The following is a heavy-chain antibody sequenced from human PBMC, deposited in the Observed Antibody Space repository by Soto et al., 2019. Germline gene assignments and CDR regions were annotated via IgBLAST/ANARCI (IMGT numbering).Heavy chain of an antibody. Sequence: EVQLVESGGGLVKPGGSLRLSCAASGFNFSSYSMNWVRQAPGKGLEWVSSISSSSSYIYYADSVKGRFTISRDNAKNSLYLQMNSLRAEDTAVYYCARGLSGYDSAGYWYFDLWGRGTLVTVSS. V-gene: IGHV3-21*01. CDR2: ISSSSSYI. CDR3: ARGLSGYDSAGYWYFDL. CDR1: GFNFSSYS. J-gene: IGHJ2*01. D-gene: IGHD5-12*01.